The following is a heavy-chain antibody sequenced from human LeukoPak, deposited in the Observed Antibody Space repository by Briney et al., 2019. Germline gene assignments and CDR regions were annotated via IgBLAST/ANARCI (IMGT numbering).Heavy chain of an antibody. J-gene: IGHJ4*02. CDR2: INHSGST. Sequence: SETLSLTCAVYGGSFSGYYWSWIRQPPGKGLEWIGEINHSGSTNYNPSLKSRVTISVDTSKNQFSLKVSSVTAADTAVYYCARVSTEGDELMGPLDYWGQGTLVTVST. CDR1: GGSFSGYY. CDR3: ARVSTEGDELMGPLDY. D-gene: IGHD5-24*01. V-gene: IGHV4-34*01.